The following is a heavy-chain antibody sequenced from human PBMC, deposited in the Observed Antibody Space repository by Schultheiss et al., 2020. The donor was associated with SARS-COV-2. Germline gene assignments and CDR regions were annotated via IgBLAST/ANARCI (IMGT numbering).Heavy chain of an antibody. CDR1: GASISSFY. J-gene: IGHJ4*02. CDR3: ARGRQDTNAYSYFDS. V-gene: IGHV4-59*08. D-gene: IGHD4-11*01. CDR2: IYYSVNS. Sequence: SETLSLTCTVSGASISSFYWSWIRQPPGKGLEWIGYIYYSVNSWYNPSLKSRVTISGDASKNQFSLTLNSVTAADTAVYYCARGRQDTNAYSYFDSWGQGTLVTVSS.